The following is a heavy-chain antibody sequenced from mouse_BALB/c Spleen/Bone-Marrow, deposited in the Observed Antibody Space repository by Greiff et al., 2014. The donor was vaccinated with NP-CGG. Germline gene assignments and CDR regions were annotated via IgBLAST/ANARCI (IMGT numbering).Heavy chain of an antibody. Sequence: VHLVESGAELVRPGSSVKISCKASGYAFSSYWMNWVKQRPGQGLEWIGQIYPGDGDTNYNGKFKGKATLTADKSSSTAYMQLSSLTSEDSAVYFCARGVPIDYWGKGTSVTVSS. CDR3: ARGVPIDY. CDR2: IYPGDGDT. CDR1: GYAFSSYW. J-gene: IGHJ4*01. V-gene: IGHV1-80*01.